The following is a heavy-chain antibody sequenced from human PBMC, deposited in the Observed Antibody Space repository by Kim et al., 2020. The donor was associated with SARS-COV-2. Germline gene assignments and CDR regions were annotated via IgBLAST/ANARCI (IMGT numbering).Heavy chain of an antibody. CDR2: SRNKAHSYTT. CDR1: GFTFSDYY. Sequence: GGSLRLSCAASGFTFSDYYIDWVRQAPGKGLEWVGRSRNKAHSYTTQYAASGRGKFTISRDDSENSVSLLMDSLDIDDTAVYYCARGRNTWYAELDYWGRGTLVTVSS. D-gene: IGHD6-13*01. J-gene: IGHJ4*02. V-gene: IGHV3-72*01. CDR3: ARGRNTWYAELDY.